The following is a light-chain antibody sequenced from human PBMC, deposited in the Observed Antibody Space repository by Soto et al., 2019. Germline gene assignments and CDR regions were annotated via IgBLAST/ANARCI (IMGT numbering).Light chain of an antibody. CDR1: QTITRW. V-gene: IGKV1-5*01. J-gene: IGKJ1*01. Sequence: DIQMTQSPSTLSASVGDRVTITCRASQTITRWMAWYQQKPGKAPKLLIYDVSSLEGGVPSRFSGSGSGTEFTLTISSLQPDDFATYYCQHCNTSWTFGQGTKVDNK. CDR3: QHCNTSWT. CDR2: DVS.